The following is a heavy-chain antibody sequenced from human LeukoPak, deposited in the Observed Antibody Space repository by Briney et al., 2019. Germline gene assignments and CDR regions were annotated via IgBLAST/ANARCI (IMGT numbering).Heavy chain of an antibody. V-gene: IGHV5-10-1*01. Sequence: GESLKISCKGPGYKFTSYWINWVRQMPGKGREWMGRNDPSDSYTNQSPPFQGHVTISADKSNHTAYLQWSSPKASDTAMYYCARVGYCTSRNCYEEFDHWGQGTLVTVSS. D-gene: IGHD2-2*01. CDR2: NDPSDSYT. J-gene: IGHJ4*02. CDR3: ARVGYCTSRNCYEEFDH. CDR1: GYKFTSYW.